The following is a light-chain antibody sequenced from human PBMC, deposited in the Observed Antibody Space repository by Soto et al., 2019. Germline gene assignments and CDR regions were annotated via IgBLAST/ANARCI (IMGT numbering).Light chain of an antibody. Sequence: QSALTQPRSVSGSPGQSVTISCTGTSSDVGGYNYVSWYQQHPGKAPKLMIYDVSKRPSGVSDRFSGSKSGNTASLTISGLQIEDEADYYCSSFTSSVTYVFGTGTKVTVL. CDR2: DVS. J-gene: IGLJ1*01. CDR3: SSFTSSVTYV. CDR1: SSDVGGYNY. V-gene: IGLV2-11*01.